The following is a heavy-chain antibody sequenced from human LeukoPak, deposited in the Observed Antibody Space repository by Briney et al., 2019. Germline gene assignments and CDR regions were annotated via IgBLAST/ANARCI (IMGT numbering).Heavy chain of an antibody. D-gene: IGHD2-2*01. CDR1: GFTFTNAW. CDR3: ARVPDIVVADYYYYGMDA. Sequence: GGSLRLSCAASGFTFTNAWMSWVRQAPGKGLEWVSAISGSGGSTYYADSVKGRFTISRDNSKNTLYLQMNSLRAEDTAVYYCARVPDIVVADYYYYGMDAWGQGTTVTVSS. CDR2: ISGSGGST. V-gene: IGHV3-23*01. J-gene: IGHJ6*02.